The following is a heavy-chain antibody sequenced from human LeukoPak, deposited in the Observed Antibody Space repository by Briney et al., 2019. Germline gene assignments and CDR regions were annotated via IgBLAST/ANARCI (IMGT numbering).Heavy chain of an antibody. V-gene: IGHV3-7*01. J-gene: IGHJ4*02. CDR3: ATTFPYCGDGTCKL. CDR2: INQGGNTV. CDR1: GLRFTSYW. Sequence: GGSLRLSCAASGLRFTSYWTSWVRQAPGKGLEWVANINQGGNTVNYVDSVKGRVSISRDNANNALFLQMHSLRFEDTAIYYCATTFPYCGDGTCKLGGQGAQVTVSS. D-gene: IGHD2-15*01.